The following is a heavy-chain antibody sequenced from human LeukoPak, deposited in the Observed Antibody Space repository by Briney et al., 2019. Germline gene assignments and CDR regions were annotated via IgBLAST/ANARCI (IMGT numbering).Heavy chain of an antibody. CDR2: INHSGST. CDR3: ARGGVGIAARRFDY. J-gene: IGHJ4*02. V-gene: IGHV4-34*01. CDR1: GGSFSGYC. Sequence: SETVSLTCAVYGGSFSGYCWSWIRQPPGKGLEWIGEINHSGSTNYNSSLKSRVTISVDTSKNQFSLKLSSVTAADTAVYYCARGGVGIAARRFDYWGQGTLVTVSS. D-gene: IGHD6-6*01.